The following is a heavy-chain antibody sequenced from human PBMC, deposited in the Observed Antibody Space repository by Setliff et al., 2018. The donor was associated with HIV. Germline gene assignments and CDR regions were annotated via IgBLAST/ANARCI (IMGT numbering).Heavy chain of an antibody. CDR1: GDSISNHY. V-gene: IGHV4-59*11. CDR3: ARPVSKNFYGMDV. Sequence: SETLSLTCTVSGDSISNHYWSWLRQPPGKGLEWIGTLYFSGGTSYNSSLKSRVTISGDTSNNQFSLNLTSVTTADTAVYYCARPVSKNFYGMDVWGQGTTVTVSS. J-gene: IGHJ6*02. CDR2: LYFSGGT.